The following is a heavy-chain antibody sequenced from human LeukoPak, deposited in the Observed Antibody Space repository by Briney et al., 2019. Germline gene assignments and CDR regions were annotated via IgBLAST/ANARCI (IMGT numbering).Heavy chain of an antibody. CDR2: IRGSGVSP. V-gene: IGHV3-23*01. CDR1: GFTFSSYA. CDR3: AKDQGYDILSGYSLFDC. Sequence: GGSLRLSCAVSGFTFSSYAMSWVRQAPGKGLEWVSYIRGSGVSPYYAASVKARFTISRDNSKNTLYLQMNSLRAEHTAVYYCAKDQGYDILSGYSLFDCWGQGTLVTVSS. D-gene: IGHD3-9*01. J-gene: IGHJ4*02.